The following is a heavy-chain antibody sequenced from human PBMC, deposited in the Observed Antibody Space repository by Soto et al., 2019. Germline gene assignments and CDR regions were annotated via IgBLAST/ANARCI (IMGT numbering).Heavy chain of an antibody. J-gene: IGHJ4*02. CDR2: VFHTGTT. D-gene: IGHD6-19*01. Sequence: QVQLQESGPRLVKPSGTLSLTCGVSNDSISSTNWWRWVRQPPGLGLEWIVEVFHTGTTNYNPSLKRRVTISLDKPQNQFSRNLRSVTHADTAVYYGAITPKTYRRSGWFFDYWGQGPVVTVSS. CDR3: AITPKTYRRSGWFFDY. CDR1: NDSISSTNW. V-gene: IGHV4-4*02.